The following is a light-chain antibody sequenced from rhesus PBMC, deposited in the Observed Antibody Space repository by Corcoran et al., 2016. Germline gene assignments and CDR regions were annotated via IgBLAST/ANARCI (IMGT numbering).Light chain of an antibody. V-gene: IGKV1-25*01. Sequence: DIQMTQSPSSLSASVGDRVTITCRASQGITNDLAWYQQKPGETPKLLIYEASRLQSGIPSRFSGSGSGTDFTLNISSLQSEDFATYYCQHYYSTPWTFGQGTKVEIK. CDR1: QGITND. CDR2: EAS. CDR3: QHYYSTPWT. J-gene: IGKJ1*01.